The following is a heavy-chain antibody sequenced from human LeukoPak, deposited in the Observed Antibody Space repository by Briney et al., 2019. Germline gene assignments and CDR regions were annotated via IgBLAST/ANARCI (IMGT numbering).Heavy chain of an antibody. J-gene: IGHJ4*02. CDR1: GFTFSRYS. CDR3: ARDSDIYYFDY. CDR2: ISSSSSYI. D-gene: IGHD2-15*01. V-gene: IGHV3-21*01. Sequence: PGGSLRLSCAASGFTFSRYSMNWVRQAPGKGLEWVSSISSSSSYIYYADSVKGRFTISGDNAKNSLYLQMNSLRAEDTAVYYCARDSDIYYFDYWGQGTLDTVSS.